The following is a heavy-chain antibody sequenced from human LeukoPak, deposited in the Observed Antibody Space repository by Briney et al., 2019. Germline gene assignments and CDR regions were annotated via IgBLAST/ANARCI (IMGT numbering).Heavy chain of an antibody. Sequence: GGSLRLSCAASGFASSDYTMNLVRQSPGKGLEWVSGISVSDDSTYYADSVKGRFTISRDKSNNMLHLQMNSLRAEDTAVYYCARDRYCVSTNCPYDCWGQGTPVTVSS. CDR2: ISVSDDST. CDR1: GFASSDYT. V-gene: IGHV3-23*01. J-gene: IGHJ4*02. CDR3: ARDRYCVSTNCPYDC. D-gene: IGHD2-2*01.